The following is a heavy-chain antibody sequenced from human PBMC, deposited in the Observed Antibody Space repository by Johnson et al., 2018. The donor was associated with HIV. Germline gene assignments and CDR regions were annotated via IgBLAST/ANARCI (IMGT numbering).Heavy chain of an antibody. D-gene: IGHD3-22*01. CDR1: GFTFSSYG. CDR3: ARSQTMIVDGADAFDI. Sequence: VQLVESGGGVVQPGRSLRLSCTASGFTFSSYGMHWVRQAPGKGLEWVSGMNWNGGSTGYADSVKGRCTISRDNAKSSLYLQMNSLRAEDTAVYYCARSQTMIVDGADAFDIWGQGTMVTVSS. CDR2: MNWNGGST. J-gene: IGHJ3*02. V-gene: IGHV3-20*04.